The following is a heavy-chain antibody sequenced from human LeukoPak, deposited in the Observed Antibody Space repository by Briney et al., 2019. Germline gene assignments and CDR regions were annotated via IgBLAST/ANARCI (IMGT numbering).Heavy chain of an antibody. D-gene: IGHD2-2*01. Sequence: ASVKVSCKASGYTFTGNGITWVRQAPGQGLEWMGWINAYNGNTVYAQMFEGRVTLITDTSTTTAYMELTNLRSDDTAIYYCARAGYCSGAACYAEGIDYWGQGTMVTVSS. CDR3: ARAGYCSGAACYAEGIDY. CDR1: GYTFTGNG. J-gene: IGHJ3*01. CDR2: INAYNGNT. V-gene: IGHV1-18*01.